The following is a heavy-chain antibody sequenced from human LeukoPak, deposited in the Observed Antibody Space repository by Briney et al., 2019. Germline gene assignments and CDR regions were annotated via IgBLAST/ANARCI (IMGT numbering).Heavy chain of an antibody. D-gene: IGHD6-13*01. V-gene: IGHV4-59*08. Sequence: SETLSLTCTASGGSISSYYWSWIRQPPGKGLEWIGYIYYSGSTNYNPSLKSRVTISVDTSKNQFSLKLSSVTAADTAVYYCARHAYSSSWYGAFDIWGQGTMVTVSS. CDR3: ARHAYSSSWYGAFDI. J-gene: IGHJ3*02. CDR1: GGSISSYY. CDR2: IYYSGST.